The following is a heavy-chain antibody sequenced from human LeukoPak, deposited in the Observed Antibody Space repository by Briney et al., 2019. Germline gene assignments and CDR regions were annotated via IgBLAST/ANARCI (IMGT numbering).Heavy chain of an antibody. CDR1: GGTFSSYA. CDR2: IIPIFGTA. CDR3: AREMAAITTNSPTYDAFDI. V-gene: IGHV1-69*05. Sequence: SVKVSCKASGGTFSSYAISWVRQAPGQGLEWMGGIIPIFGTANYAQQFRGRVTITTDESTSTAYMELSSLRSEDTAVYYCAREMAAITTNSPTYDAFDIWGQGTMVTVSS. D-gene: IGHD5-18*01. J-gene: IGHJ3*02.